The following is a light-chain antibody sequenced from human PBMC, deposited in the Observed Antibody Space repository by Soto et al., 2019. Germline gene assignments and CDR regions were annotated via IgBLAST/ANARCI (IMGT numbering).Light chain of an antibody. Sequence: DIQLTQSPSTLSASVGDRVTLTCRASQSISSWLAWYQQKPGKAPKLLIYHASSLESGVPSRFSGSESGTEFTLTINTLQPDDFATYYCQQYNSYPWTFGQGTKVEIK. J-gene: IGKJ1*01. CDR2: HAS. CDR3: QQYNSYPWT. CDR1: QSISSW. V-gene: IGKV1-5*01.